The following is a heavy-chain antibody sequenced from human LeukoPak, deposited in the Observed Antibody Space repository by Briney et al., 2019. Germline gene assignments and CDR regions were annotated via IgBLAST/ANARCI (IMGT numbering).Heavy chain of an antibody. CDR3: AREGSTMIVVVYDAFDI. CDR1: GFTFSSSG. J-gene: IGHJ3*02. V-gene: IGHV3-48*04. Sequence: GGSLRLSCAASGFTFSSSGMNWVRQAPGKGLEWVSYISSSGSTIYYADSVKGRFTISRDNAKNSLYLQMNSLRAEDTAVYYCAREGSTMIVVVYDAFDIWGQGTMVTVSS. CDR2: ISSSGSTI. D-gene: IGHD3-22*01.